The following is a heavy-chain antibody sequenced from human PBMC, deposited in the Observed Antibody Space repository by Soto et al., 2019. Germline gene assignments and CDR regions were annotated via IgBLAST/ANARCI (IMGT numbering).Heavy chain of an antibody. CDR2: ISYDGSNK. D-gene: IGHD6-19*01. CDR1: GFTVSGYA. J-gene: IGHJ4*02. CDR3: ARVPDPLWFSSGWYYFDY. V-gene: IGHV3-30-3*01. Sequence: GGSLRLSCAASGFTVSGYAMHWVRQAPGKGLEWVAVISYDGSNKYYADSVKGRFTISRDNSKNTLYLQMNSLRAEDTAVYYCARVPDPLWFSSGWYYFDYWGQGTLVTVSS.